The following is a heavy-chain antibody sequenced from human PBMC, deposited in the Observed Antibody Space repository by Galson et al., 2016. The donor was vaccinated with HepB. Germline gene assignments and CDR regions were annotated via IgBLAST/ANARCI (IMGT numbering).Heavy chain of an antibody. V-gene: IGHV3-30*04. CDR1: GFVFSNHA. D-gene: IGHD1-26*01. CDR3: ARASNSGSHLDY. CDR2: RSKDGRNE. J-gene: IGHJ4*02. Sequence: SLRLSCAASGFVFSNHAMHWVRQAPGKGLEWLAVRSKDGRNEYYGDSVKGRFTISRDNSKNSLYLQMNSLRPEDTAVYYCARASNSGSHLDYWGQGTLVTVSS.